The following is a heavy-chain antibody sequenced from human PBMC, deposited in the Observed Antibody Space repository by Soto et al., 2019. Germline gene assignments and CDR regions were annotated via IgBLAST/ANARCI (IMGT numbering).Heavy chain of an antibody. D-gene: IGHD5-12*01. Sequence: ASVKVSCKASGYTFTSYAMHWVRQAPGQRLEWMGGFDPEDGETIYAQKFQGRVTMTEDTSTDTAYMELSSLRSEDTAVYYCATGGGYSGYDSGFWFDPWGQGTLVTVSS. V-gene: IGHV1-24*01. CDR3: ATGGGYSGYDSGFWFDP. J-gene: IGHJ5*02. CDR1: GYTFTSYA. CDR2: FDPEDGET.